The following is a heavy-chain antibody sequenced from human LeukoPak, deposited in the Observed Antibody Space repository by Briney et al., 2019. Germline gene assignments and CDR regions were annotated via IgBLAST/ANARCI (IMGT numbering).Heavy chain of an antibody. D-gene: IGHD6-6*01. CDR3: ARTDYSSSGWFDP. J-gene: IGHJ5*02. V-gene: IGHV5-51*01. CDR2: IYPGDSDT. Sequence: GIIYPGDSDTRYSPSFQGQVTISADKSISTAYLQWSSLKASDTAMYYCARTDYSSSGWFDPWGQGTLVTVSS.